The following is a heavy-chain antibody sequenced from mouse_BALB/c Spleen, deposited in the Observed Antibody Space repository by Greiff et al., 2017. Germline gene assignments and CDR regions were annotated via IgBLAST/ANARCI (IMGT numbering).Heavy chain of an antibody. CDR3: ARQGMITHYFDY. CDR1: GFTFSSYA. CDR2: ISSGGSYT. J-gene: IGHJ2*01. V-gene: IGHV5-9-3*01. Sequence: EVKLMESGGGLVKPGGSLKLSCAASGFTFSSYAMSWVRQTPEKRLEWVATISSGGSYTYYPDSVKGRFTISRDNAKNTLYLQMSSLRSEDTAMYYCARQGMITHYFDYWGQGTTLTVSS. D-gene: IGHD2-4*01.